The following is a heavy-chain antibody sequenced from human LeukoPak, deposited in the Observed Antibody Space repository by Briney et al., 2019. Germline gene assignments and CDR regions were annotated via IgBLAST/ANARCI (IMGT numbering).Heavy chain of an antibody. D-gene: IGHD4-17*01. V-gene: IGHV3-15*01. CDR3: TTDDYGDYVREPYYYGMDV. J-gene: IGHJ6*02. CDR2: IKSKTDGGTT. CDR1: GFTFSNAW. Sequence: GGSLRLSCAASGFTFSNAWMSWVRQAPGKGLEWAGRIKSKTDGGTTDYAAPVKGRFTISRDDSKNTLYLQMNSLKTEDTAVYYCTTDDYGDYVREPYYYGMDVWGQGTTVTVSS.